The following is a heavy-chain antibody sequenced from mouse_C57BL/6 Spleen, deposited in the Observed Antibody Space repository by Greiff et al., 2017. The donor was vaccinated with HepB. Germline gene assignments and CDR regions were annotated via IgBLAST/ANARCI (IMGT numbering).Heavy chain of an antibody. CDR3: ARDRGYSNYEY. V-gene: IGHV3-6*01. CDR2: ISYDGSN. J-gene: IGHJ3*01. D-gene: IGHD2-5*01. CDR1: GYSITSGYY. Sequence: EVKLQESGPGLVKPSQSLSLTCSVTGYSITSGYYWNWIRQFPGNKLEWMGYISYDGSNNYNPSLKNRISITRDTSKNQFFLKLNSVTTEDTATYYCARDRGYSNYEYWGQGTLVTVSA.